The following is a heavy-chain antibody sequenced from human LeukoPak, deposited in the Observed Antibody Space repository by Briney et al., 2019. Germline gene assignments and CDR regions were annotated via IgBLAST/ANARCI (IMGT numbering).Heavy chain of an antibody. V-gene: IGHV3-23*01. CDR2: ISPSGDST. D-gene: IGHD2-21*02. J-gene: IGHJ4*02. CDR3: ARRLLTGGVTDFFDF. CDR1: GFTFSSHS. Sequence: GGSLRLSCAASGFTFSSHSMSWVRQPPGEGLEWVAAISPSGDSTTYRDSVKGQFTISRDNSRNRLYLQMNTLTVEDTATYYSARRLLTGGVTDFFDFWGQGALVTVSS.